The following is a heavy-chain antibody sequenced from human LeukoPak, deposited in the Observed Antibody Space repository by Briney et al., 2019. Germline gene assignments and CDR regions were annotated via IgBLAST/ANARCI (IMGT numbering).Heavy chain of an antibody. D-gene: IGHD6-13*01. Sequence: GASVKVSCKASGYTFTGYYMHWVRQAPGQWLEWMGWINPNSGGTNYAQKFQGRVTMTRDTSISTAYMELSRLRSDDTAVYYCARVGHPYSSSPPLFDYWGQGTLVTVSS. CDR1: GYTFTGYY. CDR3: ARVGHPYSSSPPLFDY. J-gene: IGHJ4*02. V-gene: IGHV1-2*02. CDR2: INPNSGGT.